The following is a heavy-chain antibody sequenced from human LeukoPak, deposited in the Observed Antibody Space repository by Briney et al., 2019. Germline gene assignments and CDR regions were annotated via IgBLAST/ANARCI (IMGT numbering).Heavy chain of an antibody. D-gene: IGHD6-19*01. J-gene: IGHJ4*02. CDR1: GFTFSSYG. CDR2: IRYDGSNK. Sequence: GGSLRLSCAASGFTFSSYGMHWARQAPGKGLEWVAFIRYDGSNKYYADSVKGRFTISRDNSKNTLYLQMNSLRAEDTAVYYCAKWADSSGWYGWNYFDYWGQGTLVSVSS. V-gene: IGHV3-30*02. CDR3: AKWADSSGWYGWNYFDY.